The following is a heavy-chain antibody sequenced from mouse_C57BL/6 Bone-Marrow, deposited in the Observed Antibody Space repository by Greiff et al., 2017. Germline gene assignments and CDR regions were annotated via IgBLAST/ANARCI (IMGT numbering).Heavy chain of an antibody. V-gene: IGHV1-52*01. J-gene: IGHJ1*03. CDR1: GYTFTSYW. CDR2: IDPSDSET. Sequence: QVQLQQPGAELVRPGSSVKLSCKASGYTFTSYWMHWVKQRPIQGLEWIGKIDPSDSETHYNQKFKDKATLTVDKSSSTAYMQLSSLTSEDSAVYYCARKDYGSLWYFDVWGTGTTVTVSS. CDR3: ARKDYGSLWYFDV. D-gene: IGHD1-1*01.